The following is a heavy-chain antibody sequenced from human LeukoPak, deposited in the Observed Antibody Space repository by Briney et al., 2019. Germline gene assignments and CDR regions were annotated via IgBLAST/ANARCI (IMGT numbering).Heavy chain of an antibody. Sequence: TSETLSLTCTVSGGSLTYYYWTWIRQSPGRRPEWIGYIYYSGSTHYNPSLKSRVTISVDTSKNQFSLKLSSVTAADTAVYYCARVRYSSGWVYWGQGTLVTVSS. J-gene: IGHJ4*02. CDR2: IYYSGST. CDR3: ARVRYSSGWVY. CDR1: GGSLTYYY. V-gene: IGHV4-59*12. D-gene: IGHD6-19*01.